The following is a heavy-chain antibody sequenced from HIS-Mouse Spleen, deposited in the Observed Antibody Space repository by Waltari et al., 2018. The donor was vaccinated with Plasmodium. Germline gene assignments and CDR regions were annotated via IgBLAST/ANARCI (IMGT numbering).Heavy chain of an antibody. CDR3: AKDFCSGGSCLGLFDY. CDR1: GFTFDDYA. Sequence: EVQLVESGGGLVQPGRSLRLSCAASGFTFDDYAMHWGRQAPGKGLEWVSGISWKSGSIGYADSVKGRFTISRDNAKNSLYLQMNSLRAEDTALYYCAKDFCSGGSCLGLFDYWGQGTLVTVSS. D-gene: IGHD2-15*01. CDR2: ISWKSGSI. J-gene: IGHJ4*02. V-gene: IGHV3-9*01.